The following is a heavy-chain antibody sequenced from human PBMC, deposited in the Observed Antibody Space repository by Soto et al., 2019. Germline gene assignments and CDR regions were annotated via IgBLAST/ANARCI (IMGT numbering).Heavy chain of an antibody. CDR1: GYTFAGYY. CDR3: ARDQFLEWLPHDY. V-gene: IGHV1-2*02. J-gene: IGHJ4*02. CDR2: INPNSGGT. D-gene: IGHD3-3*01. Sequence: ASVKVSCKASGYTFAGYYMHWVRQAPGQGLEWMGWINPNSGGTNYAQKFQGRVTMTRDTSISTAYMELSRLRSDDTAVYYCARDQFLEWLPHDYWGQGTLVTVSS.